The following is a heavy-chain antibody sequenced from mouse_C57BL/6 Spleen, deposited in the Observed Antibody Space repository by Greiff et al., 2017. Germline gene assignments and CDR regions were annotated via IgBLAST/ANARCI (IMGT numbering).Heavy chain of an antibody. Sequence: VKLMESDAELVKPGASVKISCKVSGYTFTDHTIHWMKQRPEQGLEWIGSIYPRDGSTKYNEKFKGKATLTADKSSSTAYMQLNSLTSEDSAVYFCARRGYLYAMDDWGQGTSVTVSS. V-gene: IGHV1-78*01. J-gene: IGHJ4*01. CDR3: ARRGYLYAMDD. CDR1: GYTFTDHT. CDR2: IYPRDGST.